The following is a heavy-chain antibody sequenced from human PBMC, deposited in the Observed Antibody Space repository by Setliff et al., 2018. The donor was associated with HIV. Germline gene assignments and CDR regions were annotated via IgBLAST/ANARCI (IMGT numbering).Heavy chain of an antibody. D-gene: IGHD2-15*01. V-gene: IGHV3-15*01. CDR3: TTEVRGSVANWFDP. CDR2: IKSKTDGGTT. Sequence: PGESLKISCAASGFTFSNAWMSWVRQAPGKGLEWVGRIKSKTDGGTTDYAAPVKGRFTISRDDSKNTLYLQMNSLKTEDTAVYYCTTEVRGSVANWFDPWGQGTLVTVSS. J-gene: IGHJ5*02. CDR1: GFTFSNAW.